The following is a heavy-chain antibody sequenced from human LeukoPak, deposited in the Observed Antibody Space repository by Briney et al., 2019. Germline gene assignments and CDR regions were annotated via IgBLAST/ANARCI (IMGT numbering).Heavy chain of an antibody. CDR1: GFTFSSYG. J-gene: IGHJ6*03. CDR3: ARGQRAHVEWSYYMDV. CDR2: ISYDGRNK. Sequence: GGSLRLSCAASGFTFSSYGMSWVRQAPGKGLEWMSVISYDGRNKYFADFVKGRFTLSRDNSKNTLYLQMNNLRPEDTAVYYCARGQRAHVEWSYYMDVWGKGTTVTVSS. D-gene: IGHD3-3*01. V-gene: IGHV3-30*03.